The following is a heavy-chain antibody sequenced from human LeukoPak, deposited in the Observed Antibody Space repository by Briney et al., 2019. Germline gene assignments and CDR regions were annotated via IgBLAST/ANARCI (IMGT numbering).Heavy chain of an antibody. CDR1: GGSISSYY. D-gene: IGHD3-3*01. Sequence: SETLSLTCTVSGGSISSYYWSWIRQPPGKGLEWIGYIYYSGSTNYNPSLKSRVTISVDTSKNQFSLKLSSVTAADTAVYYCARSGDFWSGYSPTDYWGQGTLVTVSS. V-gene: IGHV4-59*01. CDR2: IYYSGST. J-gene: IGHJ4*02. CDR3: ARSGDFWSGYSPTDY.